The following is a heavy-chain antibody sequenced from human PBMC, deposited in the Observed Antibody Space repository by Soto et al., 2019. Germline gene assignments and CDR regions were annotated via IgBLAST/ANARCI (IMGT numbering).Heavy chain of an antibody. CDR2: ISSSGSTI. Sequence: GGSLRLSCAASGFTFSSYEMNWVRQAPGKGLEWVSYISSSGSTIYYADSVKGRFTISRDNAKNSLYLQMNSLRAEETAVYYCARGLGSSFSDDAFDIWGQGTMVTVSS. CDR1: GFTFSSYE. D-gene: IGHD6-6*01. J-gene: IGHJ3*02. V-gene: IGHV3-48*03. CDR3: ARGLGSSFSDDAFDI.